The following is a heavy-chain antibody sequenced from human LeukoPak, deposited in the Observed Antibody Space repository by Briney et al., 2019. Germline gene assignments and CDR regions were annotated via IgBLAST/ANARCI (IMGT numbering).Heavy chain of an antibody. J-gene: IGHJ4*02. CDR1: GFTFSSYS. CDR3: AREVPGIAVAELDN. CDR2: ITSSSSTI. Sequence: GGSLRLSCAASGFTFSSYSMNWVRQAPGKGLEWVSYITSSSSTIKYADSVKGRFTISRDNAKNSLYLQMNSLRADDTAFYYCAREVPGIAVAELDNWGQGTLVTVST. D-gene: IGHD6-19*01. V-gene: IGHV3-48*04.